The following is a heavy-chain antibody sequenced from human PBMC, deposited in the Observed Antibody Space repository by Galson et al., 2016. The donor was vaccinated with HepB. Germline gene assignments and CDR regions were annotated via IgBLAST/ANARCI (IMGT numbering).Heavy chain of an antibody. CDR2: IKSKTDGGTT. Sequence: SLRLSCAASGFTFINAWMTWVRQAPGKGLEWVAHIKSKTDGGTTDYAAPVKGRFTVSRDDSKTTVYLQMNSLKTEHTAVYYCTIRTHSLFGATPADWYFDLWGRGTLVTVSS. CDR1: GFTFINAW. J-gene: IGHJ2*01. V-gene: IGHV3-15*01. D-gene: IGHD3-3*01. CDR3: TIRTHSLFGATPADWYFDL.